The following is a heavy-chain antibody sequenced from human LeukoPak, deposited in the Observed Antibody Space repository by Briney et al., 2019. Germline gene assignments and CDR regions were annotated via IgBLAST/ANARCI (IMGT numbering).Heavy chain of an antibody. CDR1: GFTFSSYA. V-gene: IGHV3-23*01. Sequence: RGSLRLSCAASGFTFSSYAMSWVRQAPGKGLEWVSGISASGGVTYSAESVRGRFTISRDNSKNTLYLQMNSLRVDDTAAYYCATISGSFEYLDYWGQGTLVTVSS. J-gene: IGHJ4*02. D-gene: IGHD1-26*01. CDR3: ATISGSFEYLDY. CDR2: ISASGGVT.